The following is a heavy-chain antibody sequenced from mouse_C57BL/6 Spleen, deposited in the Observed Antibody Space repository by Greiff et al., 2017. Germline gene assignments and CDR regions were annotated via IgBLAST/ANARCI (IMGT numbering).Heavy chain of an antibody. Sequence: VQLQQSDAELVKPGASVKISCKVSGYTFTDHTIHWMKQRPEQGLEWIGYIYPRAGSTKYNEKFKGTATLTADKSSSTAYMQLNSRTSEYSAVYFCAREGDYDYGFRFDVWGTGTTVTVSS. J-gene: IGHJ1*03. V-gene: IGHV1-78*01. CDR2: IYPRAGST. D-gene: IGHD2-4*01. CDR1: GYTFTDHT. CDR3: AREGDYDYGFRFDV.